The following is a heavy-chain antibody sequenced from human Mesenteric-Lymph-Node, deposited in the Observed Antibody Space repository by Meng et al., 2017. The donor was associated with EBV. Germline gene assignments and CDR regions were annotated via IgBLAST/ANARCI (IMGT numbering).Heavy chain of an antibody. Sequence: VPLVQSGAEVKKPGASVKVSCKASGYTFTGYYIHWVRQAPGQGLEWMGWINPNTGGTKYAQKFQGWVTLTRDTSISTAYMELSRLRSDDTAVYYCARGRYELIWGLFDPWGQGTLVTVSS. CDR1: GYTFTGYY. V-gene: IGHV1-2*04. CDR3: ARGRYELIWGLFDP. J-gene: IGHJ5*02. CDR2: INPNTGGT. D-gene: IGHD1-1*01.